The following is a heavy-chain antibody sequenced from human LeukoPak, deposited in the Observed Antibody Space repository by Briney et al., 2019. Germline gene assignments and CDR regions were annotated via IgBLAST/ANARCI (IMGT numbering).Heavy chain of an antibody. CDR2: IYYSGST. Sequence: SETLSLTCTVSGGSISSYYWTWIRQPPGKALEWIGYIYYSGSTNYNPSLKSRATISVDRAKTQFFLKLRSAAAADTAVYYCARLSNYDILTGNSWFDSWGQGTLVTGSS. V-gene: IGHV4-59*08. J-gene: IGHJ5*01. CDR3: ARLSNYDILTGNSWFDS. D-gene: IGHD3-9*01. CDR1: GGSISSYY.